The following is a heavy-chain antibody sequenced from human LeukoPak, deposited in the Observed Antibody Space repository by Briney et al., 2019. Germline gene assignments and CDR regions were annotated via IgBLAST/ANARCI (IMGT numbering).Heavy chain of an antibody. D-gene: IGHD3-16*01. CDR2: VSISSGTI. Sequence: GGSLRLSCAASGFTFTGHNMNWVRQAPGKGLEWVSFVSISSGTIYYADSVKGRFSISRDNAKSSLDPQMNSLRAEDTAVYYCARAMSTFGGVRNYFDSWGQGTLVTVSS. CDR1: GFTFTGHN. V-gene: IGHV3-48*04. J-gene: IGHJ4*02. CDR3: ARAMSTFGGVRNYFDS.